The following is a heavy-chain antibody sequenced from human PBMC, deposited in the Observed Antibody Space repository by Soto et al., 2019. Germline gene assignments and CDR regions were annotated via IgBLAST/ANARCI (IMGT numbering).Heavy chain of an antibody. Sequence: QVQLVQSGAEVKKPGASVNVSCEASGYTFTGSSIHWVRQAPGQGLEWMGYINPNSGGTIFAPKFQGRVTMTRDTSISTAYMELSRVASDDTAVYYCARDLTGDPNYWGQGTLVTVSS. J-gene: IGHJ4*02. V-gene: IGHV1-2*02. CDR1: GYTFTGSS. CDR2: INPNSGGT. CDR3: ARDLTGDPNY. D-gene: IGHD7-27*01.